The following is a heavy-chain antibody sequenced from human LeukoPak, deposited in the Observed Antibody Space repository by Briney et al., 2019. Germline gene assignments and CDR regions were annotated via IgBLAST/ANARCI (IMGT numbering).Heavy chain of an antibody. D-gene: IGHD6-13*01. CDR2: INQDGSEK. Sequence: PGGSLRLSCAASGFTFSSYWMSWVRQAPGKGLEWVANINQDGSEKNYVDSVKGRFTISRDNAKNTLYLQMNSLRAEDTAVYYCARDTSSPTWGQGAMVTVSS. CDR3: ARDTSSPT. CDR1: GFTFSSYW. J-gene: IGHJ3*01. V-gene: IGHV3-7*01.